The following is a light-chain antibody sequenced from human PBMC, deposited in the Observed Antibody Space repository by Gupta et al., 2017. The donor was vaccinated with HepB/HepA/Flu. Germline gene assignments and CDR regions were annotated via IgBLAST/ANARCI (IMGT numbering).Light chain of an antibody. J-gene: IGLJ2*01. V-gene: IGLV1-51*01. CDR3: GTWDSSLSGRV. CDR1: SSYIGNNF. CDR2: GNY. Sequence: SVLPHPPSASPTLGPQVSISCSGSSSYIGNNFVLLYQQLPGTAPKLLIYGNYKRHSGIPDRFSGSKSGTSATLGITRLQAGDEADYYCGTWDSSLSGRVFGGGTKLTVL.